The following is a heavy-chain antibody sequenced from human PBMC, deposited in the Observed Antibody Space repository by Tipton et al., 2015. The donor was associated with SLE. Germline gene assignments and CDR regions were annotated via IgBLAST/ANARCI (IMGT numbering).Heavy chain of an antibody. CDR3: ARSSFQVEYSSRPSYYYYGMDV. V-gene: IGHV1-69*06. Sequence: QLVQSGPEVKKPGSSVKVSCKASGGTFSSYAISWVRQAPGQGLEWMGGIIPIFGTANYAQKFQGRATITADKSTSTAYMELSSLRSEDTAVYYCARSSFQVEYSSRPSYYYYGMDVWGQGTTVTVSS. CDR2: IIPIFGTA. D-gene: IGHD6-6*01. CDR1: GGTFSSYA. J-gene: IGHJ6*02.